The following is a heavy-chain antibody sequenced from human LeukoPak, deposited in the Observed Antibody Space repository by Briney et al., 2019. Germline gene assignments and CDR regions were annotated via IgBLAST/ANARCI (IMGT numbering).Heavy chain of an antibody. CDR2: IYYSGST. V-gene: IGHV4-59*01. CDR3: ARGRGYCSSASCLYYFDY. D-gene: IGHD2-2*01. J-gene: IGHJ4*02. CDR1: GGSISSYY. Sequence: PSETLSLTCTVSGGSISSYYWSWIRQPPGKGLEWIGYIYYSGSTNYNPSLKSRVTISVDTSKNQFSLKLSSVTAADTAVYYCARGRGYCSSASCLYYFDYWGQGTLVTVSS.